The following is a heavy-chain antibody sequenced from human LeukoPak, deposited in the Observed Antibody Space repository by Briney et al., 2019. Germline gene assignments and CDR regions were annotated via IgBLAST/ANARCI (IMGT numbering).Heavy chain of an antibody. D-gene: IGHD3-10*01. J-gene: IGHJ3*02. CDR1: GGSISSSSYY. CDR3: ARSLQLLWFGAKQSTKMGVAAFDI. CDR2: IYYSGST. Sequence: PSETLSLTCTVSGGSISSSSYYWGWIRQPPGKGLEWIGSIYYSGSTYYNPSLKSRVTISVDTSKNQFSLKLSSVTAADTAVYYCARSLQLLWFGAKQSTKMGVAAFDIWGQGTMVTVSS. V-gene: IGHV4-39*01.